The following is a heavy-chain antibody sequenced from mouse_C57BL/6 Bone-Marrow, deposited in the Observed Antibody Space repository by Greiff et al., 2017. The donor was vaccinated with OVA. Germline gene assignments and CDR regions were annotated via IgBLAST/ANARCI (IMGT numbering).Heavy chain of an antibody. D-gene: IGHD2-1*01. CDR3: ARAVGLYGNYHGLAY. V-gene: IGHV1-81*01. J-gene: IGHJ3*01. CDR1: GYTFTSYG. CDR2: IYPRSGNT. Sequence: QVQLQQSGAELARPGASVKLSCKASGYTFTSYGISWVKQRTGQGLEWIGEIYPRSGNTYYNEKFKGKATLTADKSSSTAYMELRSLTSEESAVYFCARAVGLYGNYHGLAYWGQGTLVTVSA.